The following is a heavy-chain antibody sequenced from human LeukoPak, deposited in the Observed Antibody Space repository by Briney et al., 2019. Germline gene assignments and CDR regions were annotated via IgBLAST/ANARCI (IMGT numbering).Heavy chain of an antibody. CDR1: GFTFSSYG. J-gene: IGHJ6*03. D-gene: IGHD4-17*01. CDR3: AKEAYGDYRAGAEYYYMDV. Sequence: GGSLRLSCAASGFTFSSYGMHWVRQAPGKGLEWVAVISYDGSNKYYADSVKGRFTISRDNSKNTLYLQMNSLRAEDTAVYYCAKEAYGDYRAGAEYYYMDVWGKGTTVTVSS. V-gene: IGHV3-30*18. CDR2: ISYDGSNK.